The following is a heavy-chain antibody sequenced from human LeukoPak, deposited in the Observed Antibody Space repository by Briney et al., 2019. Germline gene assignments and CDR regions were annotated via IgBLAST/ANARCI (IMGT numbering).Heavy chain of an antibody. Sequence: ASVKVSCKASGGTFSSYAISWVRQAPGQGLGWMGGIIPIFGTANYAQKFQGRVTITTDESTSTAYMELSSLRSEDTAVYYCAATAKRGDGLYFDYWGQGTLVTVSS. CDR3: AATAKRGDGLYFDY. D-gene: IGHD5-24*01. J-gene: IGHJ4*02. V-gene: IGHV1-69*05. CDR1: GGTFSSYA. CDR2: IIPIFGTA.